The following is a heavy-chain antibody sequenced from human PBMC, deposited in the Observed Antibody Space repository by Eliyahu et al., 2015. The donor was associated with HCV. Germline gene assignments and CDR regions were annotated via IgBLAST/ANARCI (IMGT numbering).Heavy chain of an antibody. J-gene: IGHJ4*02. V-gene: IGHV3-30*04. D-gene: IGHD3-22*01. CDR3: AREGYYDSSGYPAFDY. CDR1: GFTFSSYA. CDR2: ISHDGSNK. Sequence: QVQLVESGGGVVQPGRSLXLSCXXSGFTFSSYAMHWVRQAPGKGLEWVAVISHDGSNKYYADSVKGRFTISRDNSKNTLYLQMNSLRAEDTAVYYCAREGYYDSSGYPAFDYWGQGTLVTVSS.